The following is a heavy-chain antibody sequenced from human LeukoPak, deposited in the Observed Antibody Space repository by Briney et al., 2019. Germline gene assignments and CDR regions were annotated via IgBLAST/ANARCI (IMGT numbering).Heavy chain of an antibody. CDR2: MNPKSGYT. D-gene: IGHD6-19*01. J-gene: IGHJ4*02. CDR1: GYTFTTYD. CDR3: VRVAGSIDY. Sequence: ASVKVSCKASGYTFTTYDISWVRQATGQGLEWMGWMNPKSGYTGYAQKFQGRVTITRNNSISTSYMELSSLRSEDTAVYYCVRVAGSIDYWGQGTLVTVSS. V-gene: IGHV1-8*03.